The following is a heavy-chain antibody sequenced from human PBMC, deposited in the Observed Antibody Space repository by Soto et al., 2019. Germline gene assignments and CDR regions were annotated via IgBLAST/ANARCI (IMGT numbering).Heavy chain of an antibody. D-gene: IGHD6-6*01. J-gene: IGHJ1*01. Sequence: SQTLSLTCAISGDSVSSNSAAWNWIRQSASRGLEWPGRTYYRSKWYKEYAASVKSRLTIHPDTSKNTFSLQLNSVSPADSAVDYCARSVGWLVNWGQGSLVTVSS. CDR2: TYYRSKWYK. V-gene: IGHV6-1*01. CDR1: GDSVSSNSAA. CDR3: ARSVGWLVN.